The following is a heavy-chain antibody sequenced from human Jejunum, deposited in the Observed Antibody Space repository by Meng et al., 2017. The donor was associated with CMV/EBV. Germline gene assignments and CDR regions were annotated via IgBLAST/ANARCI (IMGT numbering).Heavy chain of an antibody. J-gene: IGHJ4*02. CDR1: GFTFDNYW. D-gene: IGHD5-18*01. Sequence: SGFTFDNYWMTWVRQAPGRGLEWVSLITSDGNTKYSADSVEGRFAISRDNAKNSLLLQMSNLRAEDTAVYYCVRHLLNRYTNIDYWGQGTLVTVSS. V-gene: IGHV3-48*03. CDR3: VRHLLNRYTNIDY. CDR2: ITSDGNTK.